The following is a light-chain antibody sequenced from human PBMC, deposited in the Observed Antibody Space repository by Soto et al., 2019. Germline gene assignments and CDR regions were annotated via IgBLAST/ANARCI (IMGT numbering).Light chain of an antibody. CDR2: WAS. CDR1: QSVLYSSNNKNY. J-gene: IGKJ1*01. Sequence: DIVMTQSPASLAVSLGDRSTINCNSSQSVLYSSNNKNYLAWYQQKPGQPPKLLIYWASTRESGVPDRFSGSGSGTDFTLTISSLQAEDVAVYYCQQYYSTPRAFGQGTKVDIK. CDR3: QQYYSTPRA. V-gene: IGKV4-1*01.